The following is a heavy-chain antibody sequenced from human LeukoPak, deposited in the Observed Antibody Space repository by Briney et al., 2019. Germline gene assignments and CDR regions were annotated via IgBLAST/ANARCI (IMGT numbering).Heavy chain of an antibody. Sequence: PGGSLRLSCAVSGFTFSSYWMSWVRQAPGKGLEWVAVIWYDGSNKYYADSVKGRFTISRDNSKNTLYLQMNSLRAEDTAVYYCARVSFYGSGSYDKAFDYWGQGTLVTVSS. CDR2: IWYDGSNK. J-gene: IGHJ4*02. D-gene: IGHD3-10*01. V-gene: IGHV3-33*08. CDR3: ARVSFYGSGSYDKAFDY. CDR1: GFTFSSYW.